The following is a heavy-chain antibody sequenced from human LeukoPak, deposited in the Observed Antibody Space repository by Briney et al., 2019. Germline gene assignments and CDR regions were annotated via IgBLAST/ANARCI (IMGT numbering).Heavy chain of an antibody. CDR1: GYSFTSYW. J-gene: IGHJ4*02. Sequence: GESLKISCKASGYSFTSYWIGWVRQMPGKGLEWMGIIDPGDSDTRYTPSFQGQVTISADKSLTTAYLQWNSLKASDTAMYYCARQTAMGRSGDYWGQGTLVIVSS. D-gene: IGHD5-18*01. V-gene: IGHV5-51*01. CDR3: ARQTAMGRSGDY. CDR2: IDPGDSDT.